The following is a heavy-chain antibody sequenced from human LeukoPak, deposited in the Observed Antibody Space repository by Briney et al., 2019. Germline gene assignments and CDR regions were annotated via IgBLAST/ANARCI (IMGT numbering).Heavy chain of an antibody. J-gene: IGHJ4*02. CDR2: IYYSGST. V-gene: IGHV4-39*01. CDR3: ARLGVGATKYFDY. Sequence: SETLSLTCTVSGGSISSSSYYWGWIRQPPGKGLEWIGSIYYSGSTYYNPSLKSRVTISVDTSKNQFSLKLSSVTAAGTAVYYCARLGVGATKYFDYWGQGTLVTVSP. CDR1: GGSISSSSYY. D-gene: IGHD1-26*01.